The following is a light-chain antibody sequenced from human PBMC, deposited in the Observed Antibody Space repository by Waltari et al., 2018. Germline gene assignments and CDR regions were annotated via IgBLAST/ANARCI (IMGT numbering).Light chain of an antibody. CDR2: SNN. CDR1: SSNIGTHT. CDR3: AAWDDSLIGPV. J-gene: IGLJ3*02. V-gene: IGLV1-44*01. Sequence: QSVLTQPPSASGTPGQRVTMSCSGGSSNIGTHTVNWSQQLPGTAPKLLIYSNNQRPSGVPDRFSGSKSGTSASLAISGLQSEDEAIYYCAAWDDSLIGPVFGGGTRLTVL.